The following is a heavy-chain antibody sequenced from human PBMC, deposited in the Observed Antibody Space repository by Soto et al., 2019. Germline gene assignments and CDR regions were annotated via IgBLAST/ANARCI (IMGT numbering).Heavy chain of an antibody. CDR3: ASSGYRSGHNPLLD. CDR1: GGSISSGGYY. D-gene: IGHD5-18*01. J-gene: IGHJ4*02. V-gene: IGHV4-31*03. Sequence: SETLSLTCTVSGGSISSGGYYWSWIRQHPGKGLEWIGYIYYSGSTYYNPSLKSRVTISVDTSKNQFSLKLSSVTAADTAVYYCASSGYRSGHNPLLDSAQGTLVTVSS. CDR2: IYYSGST.